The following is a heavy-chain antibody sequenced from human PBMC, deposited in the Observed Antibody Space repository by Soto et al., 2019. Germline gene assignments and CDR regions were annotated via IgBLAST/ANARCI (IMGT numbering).Heavy chain of an antibody. V-gene: IGHV4-30-2*01. J-gene: IGHJ4*02. CDR1: GGSISSGGYS. CDR2: IYHSGST. Sequence: PSETLSLTCAVSGGSISSGGYSCNWIRQPPGKGLEWIGYIYHSGSTYYNPSLKSRVTISVDRSKNQFSLKLSSVTAADTAVYYCARSEISSWYSPFDYWGQGTLVTVSS. CDR3: ARSEISSWYSPFDY. D-gene: IGHD6-13*01.